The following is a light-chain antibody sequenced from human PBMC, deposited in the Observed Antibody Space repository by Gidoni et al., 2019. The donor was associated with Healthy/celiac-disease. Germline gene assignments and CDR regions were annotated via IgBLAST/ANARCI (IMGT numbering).Light chain of an antibody. CDR2: AAS. CDR1: QSISSY. V-gene: IGKV1-39*01. J-gene: IGKJ1*01. CDR3: QQSYSTPPRT. Sequence: DIQITQSPSSLSASVGDRVTITCRASQSISSYLNWYQQKPGKAPKLLIYAASSLQSGVPSRFSGSGSGTDFTLTISSLQPEDFATYYCQQSYSTPPRTFGQGTKVEI.